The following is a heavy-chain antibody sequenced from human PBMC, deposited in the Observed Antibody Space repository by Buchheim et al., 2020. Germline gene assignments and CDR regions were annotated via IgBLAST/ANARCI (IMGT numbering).Heavy chain of an antibody. J-gene: IGHJ6*02. CDR3: ARDCFEGCGMDV. CDR2: ISSSSSTI. Sequence: EVQLVESGGGLVQPGGSLRLSCAASGFTFSSYSMNWVRQAPGKGLEWVSYISSSSSTIYYADSVKSRFTISRDNATNSLYLPMNSLRAEDTAVYYCARDCFEGCGMDVWGQGTT. V-gene: IGHV3-48*04. CDR1: GFTFSSYS. D-gene: IGHD2-21*01.